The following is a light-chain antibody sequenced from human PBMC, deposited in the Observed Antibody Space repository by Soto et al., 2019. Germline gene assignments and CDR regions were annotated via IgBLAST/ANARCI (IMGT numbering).Light chain of an antibody. V-gene: IGKV1-5*01. CDR3: QQYSDYWT. CDR2: DVS. Sequence: DLQMTQSASTLSASVGDTVTITCRASQSIDTWLAWYQQKAGKAPKFLIYDVSTLESGVPSRFSGSGSGTEFTLTITGLQPDDFATYYCQQYSDYWTFGQGTKV. J-gene: IGKJ1*01. CDR1: QSIDTW.